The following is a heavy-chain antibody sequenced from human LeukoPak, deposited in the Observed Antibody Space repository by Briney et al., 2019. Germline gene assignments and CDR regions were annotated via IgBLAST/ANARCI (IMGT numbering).Heavy chain of an antibody. CDR3: ARGRIAAAGAFDI. V-gene: IGHV3-30*04. CDR2: ISYDGNIK. J-gene: IGHJ3*02. CDR1: GFTLSSHA. D-gene: IGHD6-13*01. Sequence: PGGSLRLSCAASGFTLSSHAIHWVRQAPGKGLEWVALISYDGNIKYYADSVKGRFTISRDNAKNSLYLQMNSLRAEDTAVYYCARGRIAAAGAFDIWGQGTMVTVSS.